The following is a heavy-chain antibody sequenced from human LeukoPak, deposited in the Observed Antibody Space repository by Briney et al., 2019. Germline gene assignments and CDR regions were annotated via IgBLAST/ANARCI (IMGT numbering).Heavy chain of an antibody. CDR3: VRSPGDGVDFAY. Sequence: GGSLRLSCAASGFTFSSYGMHWVRQAPGKGLEWVAVIWYDGSNKYYADSVKGRFTISRDNSKNTLYLQMNSLRAEDTAVYYCVRSPGDGVDFAYWGQGTLVTVSS. D-gene: IGHD7-27*01. J-gene: IGHJ4*02. V-gene: IGHV3-33*01. CDR1: GFTFSSYG. CDR2: IWYDGSNK.